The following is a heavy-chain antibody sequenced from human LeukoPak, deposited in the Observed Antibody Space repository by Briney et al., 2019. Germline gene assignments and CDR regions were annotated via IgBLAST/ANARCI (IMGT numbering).Heavy chain of an antibody. Sequence: SQTLSLTCAISGDSVSSNSAAWNWIRQSPSSGLEWLGRTYYRSKWYNDYAVSVKSRITINPDTSKNQFSLQLNSVTPEDTAVYYCAREEYSSSWYRGDAFDIWGQGTMVTVSS. CDR3: AREEYSSSWYRGDAFDI. V-gene: IGHV6-1*01. D-gene: IGHD6-13*01. CDR1: GDSVSSNSAA. J-gene: IGHJ3*02. CDR2: TYYRSKWYN.